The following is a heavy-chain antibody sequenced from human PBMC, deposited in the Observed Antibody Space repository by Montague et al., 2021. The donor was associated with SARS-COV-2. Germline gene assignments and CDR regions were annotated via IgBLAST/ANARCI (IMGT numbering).Heavy chain of an antibody. Sequence: SETLSLTCTVSGGSISSSSYYWGWIRQPPGKGLEWIGSIYYSGSTYYNPSLKSRVTISVDTSKNQFSLKLSSVTAADTAVCYCARHPRGYYDYVWGSPSYYFDYWGQGTLVTVSS. CDR2: IYYSGST. CDR1: GGSISSSSYY. D-gene: IGHD3-16*01. CDR3: ARHPRGYYDYVWGSPSYYFDY. V-gene: IGHV4-39*01. J-gene: IGHJ4*02.